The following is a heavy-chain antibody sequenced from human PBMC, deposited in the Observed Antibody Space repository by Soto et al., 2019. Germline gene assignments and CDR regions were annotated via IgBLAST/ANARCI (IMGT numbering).Heavy chain of an antibody. V-gene: IGHV1-18*01. CDR1: GYTFTSYG. Sequence: ASVKVSCKASGYTFTSYGISWVRQAPGQGLEWMGWISAYNGNTNYAQKLQGRVTMTTDTSTSTAYMELRSLRSDDTAVYYCARARDGYNYGPSWYWGQGTLVTVSS. CDR3: ARARDGYNYGPSWY. D-gene: IGHD5-18*01. J-gene: IGHJ4*02. CDR2: ISAYNGNT.